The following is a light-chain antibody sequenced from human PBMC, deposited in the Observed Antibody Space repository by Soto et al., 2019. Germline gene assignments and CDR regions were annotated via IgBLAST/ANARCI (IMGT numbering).Light chain of an antibody. J-gene: IGKJ1*01. CDR2: GAS. V-gene: IGKV3-15*01. Sequence: IVMTQSPATLSVSPGERATLSCRASQGIDNRLAWYQQRPGQAPRLLIYGASTRATGIPARFSGSGSGTEFTLTISGLQSEDFGVYYCQQYKNWRTFGQGTNVETK. CDR3: QQYKNWRT. CDR1: QGIDNR.